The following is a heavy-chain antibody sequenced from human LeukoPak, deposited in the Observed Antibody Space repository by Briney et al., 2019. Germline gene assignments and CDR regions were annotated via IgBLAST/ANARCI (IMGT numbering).Heavy chain of an antibody. J-gene: IGHJ4*02. D-gene: IGHD3-22*01. Sequence: GGSLRLSCAASGFTVSSNYMSWVRQAPGKGLEWVSVIYSGGSTYYADAVKARFTISRDNSKNTMYLQMNSLRAEDTAVYYCASYDSSGYWAYYFDYWGQGTLVTVSS. V-gene: IGHV3-66*01. CDR1: GFTVSSNY. CDR2: IYSGGST. CDR3: ASYDSSGYWAYYFDY.